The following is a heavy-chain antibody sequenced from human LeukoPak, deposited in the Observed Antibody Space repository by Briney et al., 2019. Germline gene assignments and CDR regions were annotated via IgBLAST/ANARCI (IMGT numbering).Heavy chain of an antibody. D-gene: IGHD6-6*01. CDR3: ARLKYSSAYYFDY. J-gene: IGHJ4*02. V-gene: IGHV3-30*04. CDR2: ISYDGSNK. CDR1: GFTFSSYA. Sequence: GGSLRLSCAASGFTFSSYAMHWVRQAPGKGLEWVAVISYDGSNKYYADSVKGRFTISRDNSKNTLYLQMNSLRAEDTAVYYCARLKYSSAYYFDYWGQGTLVTVSS.